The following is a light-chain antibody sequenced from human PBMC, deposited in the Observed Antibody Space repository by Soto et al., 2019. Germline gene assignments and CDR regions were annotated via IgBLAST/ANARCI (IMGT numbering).Light chain of an antibody. Sequence: EIVLTQSPGTLSLSPGEGATLSCRASQNVRSSYVAWYQQKPGQAPRLLIHGASSRATGIPDRFSGSGSGTDFTLTISRLEPEDFAVYYCQQYGSSGTFGQGTKVDIK. CDR1: QNVRSSY. V-gene: IGKV3-20*01. J-gene: IGKJ1*01. CDR2: GAS. CDR3: QQYGSSGT.